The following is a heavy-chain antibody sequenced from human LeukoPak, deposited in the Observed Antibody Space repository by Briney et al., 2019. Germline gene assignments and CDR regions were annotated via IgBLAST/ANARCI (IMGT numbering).Heavy chain of an antibody. CDR2: IIPIFGTA. CDR3: SRGSCYPN. D-gene: IGHD3-22*01. CDR1: GGTFSSYA. Sequence: SVKVSCKASGGTFSSYAISWVRQAPGQGLEWMGGIIPIFGTANYAQKFQGRVTITTDESTSTAYMVLRSLRSEDTAVYYCSRGSCYPNWGKGTLVTVFS. V-gene: IGHV1-69*05. J-gene: IGHJ4*02.